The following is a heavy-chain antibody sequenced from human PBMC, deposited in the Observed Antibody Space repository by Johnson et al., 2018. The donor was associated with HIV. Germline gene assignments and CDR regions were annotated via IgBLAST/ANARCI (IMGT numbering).Heavy chain of an antibody. D-gene: IGHD1-26*01. CDR1: GFIFSSYG. CDR3: ARDGKVGATPRRAFDI. V-gene: IGHV3-30*02. CDR2: IRYDGSNK. J-gene: IGHJ3*02. Sequence: QVQLVESGGGVVQPGRSLRLSCAASGFIFSSYGMHWVRQAPGKGLEWVAFIRYDGSNKYYADSVKGRFTISRDNSKNTLYLQMNSLRAEDTAVYYCARDGKVGATPRRAFDIWGQGTMVTVSS.